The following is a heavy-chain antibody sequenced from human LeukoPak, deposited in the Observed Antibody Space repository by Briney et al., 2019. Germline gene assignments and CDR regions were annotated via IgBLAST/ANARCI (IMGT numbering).Heavy chain of an antibody. J-gene: IGHJ3*02. Sequence: GESLKISCKGSGYSFTSYWIGWVRQMPGKGLEWMGIIYPGDSDTRYSPSFQGQVTISADESISTAYLQWSSLKASDTAMYYCARPMVRGEEGSAFDIWGQGTMVTVSS. D-gene: IGHD3-10*01. V-gene: IGHV5-51*01. CDR3: ARPMVRGEEGSAFDI. CDR2: IYPGDSDT. CDR1: GYSFTSYW.